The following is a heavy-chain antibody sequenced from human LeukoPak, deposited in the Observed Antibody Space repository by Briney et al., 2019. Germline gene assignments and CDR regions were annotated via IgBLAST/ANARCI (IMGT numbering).Heavy chain of an antibody. J-gene: IGHJ5*02. D-gene: IGHD6-19*01. Sequence: ASVKVSCKASGYTFTSYDIYWVRQATGQGLDWMGWMNPNSGNTRYAQKLQGRVTMTRNTCISTDYMELSSLRSEDTDVYYCARGGYSSGWYGSSWFDPWGQGTLVTVSS. CDR3: ARGGYSSGWYGSSWFDP. V-gene: IGHV1-8*01. CDR2: MNPNSGNT. CDR1: GYTFTSYD.